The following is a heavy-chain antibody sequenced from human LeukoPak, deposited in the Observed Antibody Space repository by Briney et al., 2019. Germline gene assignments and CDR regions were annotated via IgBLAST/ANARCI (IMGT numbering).Heavy chain of an antibody. Sequence: GSPRLSCAASGFTFSSYGMHWVRQAPGKGLEWVAFIRYDGSNKYYADSVKGRFTISRDNSKNTLYLQMNSLRAEDTAVYYCAKDQYYYGSGSDYWGQGTLVTVSS. CDR2: IRYDGSNK. CDR1: GFTFSSYG. V-gene: IGHV3-30*02. CDR3: AKDQYYYGSGSDY. D-gene: IGHD3-10*01. J-gene: IGHJ4*02.